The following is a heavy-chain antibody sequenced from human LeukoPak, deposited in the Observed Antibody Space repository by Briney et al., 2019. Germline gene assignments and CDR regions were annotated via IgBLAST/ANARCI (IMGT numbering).Heavy chain of an antibody. J-gene: IGHJ4*02. CDR1: GFTFSSYT. V-gene: IGHV3-48*01. D-gene: IGHD3-10*01. Sequence: GASLRLSCAASGFTFSSYTMNWVRQAPGKGLELVSYISSSSSTIYYADSVKGRFTISRDNAKNSLYLQMNSLRAEDTAVYYCARGGFGELFSSDYWGQGTLLTVSS. CDR3: ARGGFGELFSSDY. CDR2: ISSSSSTI.